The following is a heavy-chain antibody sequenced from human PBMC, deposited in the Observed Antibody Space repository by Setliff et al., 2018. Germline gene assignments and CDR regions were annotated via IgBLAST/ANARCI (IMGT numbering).Heavy chain of an antibody. V-gene: IGHV4-30-4*08. D-gene: IGHD4-17*01. Sequence: SETLSLTCTVSGGSISSGDYYWSWIRQPPGKGLEWIGYIYYSGSTYYNPSLKSRVTISVDTSKNQFSLKLSSVTAADTAVYYCARGRPPSQALRWIFDYWGQGTLVTVSS. CDR3: ARGRPPSQALRWIFDY. J-gene: IGHJ4*02. CDR1: GGSISSGDYY. CDR2: IYYSGST.